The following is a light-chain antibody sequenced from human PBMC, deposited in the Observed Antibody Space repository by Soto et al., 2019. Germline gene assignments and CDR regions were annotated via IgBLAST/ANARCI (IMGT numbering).Light chain of an antibody. V-gene: IGKV3-20*01. Sequence: ENELTQSPATLSLSPGDTATLSCRATQSLRNYLAWYQQKLGQAPRLLIYDASKRATGIPARFSGSGSGTDFDLTISCLEPEDFAVYYCQQYGSSPRTVGQGTRLEIK. CDR1: QSLRNY. CDR3: QQYGSSPRT. J-gene: IGKJ5*01. CDR2: DAS.